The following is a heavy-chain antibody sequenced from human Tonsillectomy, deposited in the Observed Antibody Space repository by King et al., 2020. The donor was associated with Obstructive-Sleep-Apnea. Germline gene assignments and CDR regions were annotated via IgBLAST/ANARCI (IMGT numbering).Heavy chain of an antibody. CDR1: GFTFSLFP. CDR2: ISYDGKNK. D-gene: IGHD4-23*01. CDR3: ASDVFVSTVVTPGYFDF. V-gene: IGHV3-30*04. J-gene: IGHJ4*02. Sequence: VQLVESGGGVVQPGRSLRLSCAASGFTFSLFPMHWVRQAPGKGRDWGTVISYDGKNKYYAGSVKGRFTISRDNSNNTLYLQRNSLRAEDTAVYYCASDVFVSTVVTPGYFDFWGQGTLVTVSS.